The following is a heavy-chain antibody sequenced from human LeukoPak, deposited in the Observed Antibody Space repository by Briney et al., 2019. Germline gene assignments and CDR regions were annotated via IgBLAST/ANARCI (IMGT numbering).Heavy chain of an antibody. J-gene: IGHJ5*02. CDR1: AFSLSNYE. Sequence: GGCLRLSCAASAFSLSNYEMSCVSQAPGNGLGWLSYITSRSTTIHCADSMKGRFTNSKDNAKNSLDLQMSGRRGDDMPVYYCAKGPGARGHFNRVDPWGQGNLVTVSS. CDR2: ITSRSTTI. D-gene: IGHD3-10*01. V-gene: IGHV3-48*03. CDR3: AKGPGARGHFNRVDP.